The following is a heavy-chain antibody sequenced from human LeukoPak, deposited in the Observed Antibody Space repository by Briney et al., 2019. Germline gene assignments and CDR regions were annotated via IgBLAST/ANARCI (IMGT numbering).Heavy chain of an antibody. Sequence: GGSLRLSCAASGFTFSSYAMSWVRQAPGKGLEWVSAINGSGGSTYYADSVKGRFTISRDNSKHTLYLQMNSLRAEDTAVYYCAKETRTYYYDSSGYFDYWGQGTLVTVSS. CDR1: GFTFSSYA. CDR2: INGSGGST. D-gene: IGHD3-22*01. V-gene: IGHV3-23*01. CDR3: AKETRTYYYDSSGYFDY. J-gene: IGHJ4*02.